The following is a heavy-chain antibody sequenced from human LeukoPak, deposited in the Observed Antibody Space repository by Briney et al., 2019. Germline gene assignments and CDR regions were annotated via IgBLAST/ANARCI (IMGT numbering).Heavy chain of an antibody. D-gene: IGHD2-15*01. CDR1: GFTFDDYA. V-gene: IGHV3-9*01. J-gene: IGHJ4*02. CDR3: AKEIGYCSGGSCYGSEFDY. Sequence: GGSLRLSCAASGFTFDDYAMPWVRQAPGKGLEWVSGISWNSGSIGYADSVKGRFTISRDNAKNSLYLQMNSLRAEDTVLYYCAKEIGYCSGGSCYGSEFDYWGQGTLVTVSS. CDR2: ISWNSGSI.